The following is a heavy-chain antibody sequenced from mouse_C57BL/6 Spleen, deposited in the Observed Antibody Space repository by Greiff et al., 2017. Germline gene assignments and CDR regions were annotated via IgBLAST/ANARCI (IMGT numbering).Heavy chain of an antibody. Sequence: VQLQQSGPVLVKPGASVKMSCKASGYTFTDYYMHWVKQSHGKSLEWIGVINPYNGGTSYNQKFKGKATLTVDKSSSTAYMELNSLTSEDSAVYYCAREVITTVVAHWYFDVWGTGTTVTVSS. CDR3: AREVITTVVAHWYFDV. CDR2: INPYNGGT. V-gene: IGHV1-19*01. J-gene: IGHJ1*03. CDR1: GYTFTDYY. D-gene: IGHD1-1*01.